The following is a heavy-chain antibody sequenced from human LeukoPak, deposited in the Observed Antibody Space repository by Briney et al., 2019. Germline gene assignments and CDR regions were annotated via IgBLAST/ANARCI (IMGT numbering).Heavy chain of an antibody. CDR2: IGSNGIST. J-gene: IGHJ4*02. Sequence: GGSPRLSCSASGFTFSNYAMHWVRQAPGKGLEYVSAIGSNGISTYYADSVKGRFTISRENSKNTLYLQMSSLRPEDTAVYYCVNTHSSGSYDYWGQGSQFTVSS. D-gene: IGHD3-10*01. CDR3: VNTHSSGSYDY. V-gene: IGHV3-64D*06. CDR1: GFTFSNYA.